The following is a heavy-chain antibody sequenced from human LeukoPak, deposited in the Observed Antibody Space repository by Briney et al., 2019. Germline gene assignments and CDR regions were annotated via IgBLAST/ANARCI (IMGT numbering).Heavy chain of an antibody. CDR2: IRYDGSNK. Sequence: GGSLRLSCAASGFTFSSYGMHWVRRAPGKGLEWVAFIRYDGSNKYYADSVKGRFTTSRDNSKNTLYLQMNSLRAEDTAFYYCARDLEDCSGGSCYSWFDPWGQGTLVTVSS. J-gene: IGHJ5*02. D-gene: IGHD2-15*01. CDR3: ARDLEDCSGGSCYSWFDP. V-gene: IGHV3-30*02. CDR1: GFTFSSYG.